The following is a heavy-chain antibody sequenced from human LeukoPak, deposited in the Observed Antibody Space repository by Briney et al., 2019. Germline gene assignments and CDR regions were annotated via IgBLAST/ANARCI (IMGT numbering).Heavy chain of an antibody. J-gene: IGHJ6*02. CDR3: ARRNAMDV. CDR1: GFTFSRHW. Sequence: PGGSLRLSCAASGFTFSRHWMTWVRQAPGKGLEWVANIKHDGSEKNYVDSVKGRFTISRDNAKNSLYLQMNSLRAEDTAVYYCARRNAMDVWGQGTTVIVFS. V-gene: IGHV3-7*03. CDR2: IKHDGSEK.